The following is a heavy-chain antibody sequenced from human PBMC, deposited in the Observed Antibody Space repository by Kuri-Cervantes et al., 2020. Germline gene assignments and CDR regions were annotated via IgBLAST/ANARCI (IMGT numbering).Heavy chain of an antibody. D-gene: IGHD3-16*01. V-gene: IGHV3-53*01. CDR3: AREIALGSFDI. J-gene: IGHJ3*02. CDR1: GFTVSSNY. CDR2: IYSGGST. Sequence: GGSLRLSCADSGFTVSSNYMSWVSQVPGKGLGWVSVIYSGGSTYYADSVKGRFTIPRDNSKNTLYLEMNSLRAYDTAVHYCAREIALGSFDIWGQGTMVTVSS.